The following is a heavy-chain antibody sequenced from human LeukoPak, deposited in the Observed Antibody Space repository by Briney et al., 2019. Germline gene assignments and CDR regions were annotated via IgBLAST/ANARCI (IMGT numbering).Heavy chain of an antibody. V-gene: IGHV4-34*01. CDR3: ARGNRDIYDFWSGYYKTKPNWFDP. Sequence: SETLSLTCAVYGGSFSGYYWSWIRQPPGKGLEWIGEINHSGSTNYNPYLKSRVTISVDTSKSQFSLKLSSVTAADTAVYYCARGNRDIYDFWSGYYKTKPNWFDPWGQGTLVTVSS. D-gene: IGHD3-3*01. CDR2: INHSGST. J-gene: IGHJ5*02. CDR1: GGSFSGYY.